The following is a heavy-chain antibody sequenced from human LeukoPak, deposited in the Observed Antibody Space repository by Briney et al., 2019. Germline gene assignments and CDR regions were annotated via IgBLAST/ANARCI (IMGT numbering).Heavy chain of an antibody. CDR1: GGSFSGYY. D-gene: IGHD2-2*01. V-gene: IGHV4-34*01. J-gene: IGHJ6*04. CDR3: ARGIVVPAARHGLGYYGMDV. Sequence: SETLSLTCAVYGGSFSGYYWSWIRQPPGKGLEWIGESNHSGSTNYNPSLKSRVTISVDTSKNQFSLKLSSVTAADTAVYYCARGIVVPAARHGLGYYGMDVWGKGTTVTVSS. CDR2: SNHSGST.